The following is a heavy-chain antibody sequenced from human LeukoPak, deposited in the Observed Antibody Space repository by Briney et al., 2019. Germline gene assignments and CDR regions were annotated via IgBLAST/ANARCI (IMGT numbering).Heavy chain of an antibody. CDR1: GFTFSDYW. J-gene: IGHJ4*02. D-gene: IGHD5-24*01. Sequence: GGSRRLSCAASGFTFSDYWMHWVRQAPGQRLIWVSRINSDGSSTNYADSVKGRFTISRDNAKNTLYLQMNSMRAEDTAVYYCARGGYNGFDSWGQGTLVTVSS. V-gene: IGHV3-74*01. CDR2: INSDGSST. CDR3: ARGGYNGFDS.